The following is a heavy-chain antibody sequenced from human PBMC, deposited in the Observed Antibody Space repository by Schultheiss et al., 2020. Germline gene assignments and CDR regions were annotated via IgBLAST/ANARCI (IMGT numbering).Heavy chain of an antibody. CDR2: ISTYNGNT. D-gene: IGHD1-7*01. J-gene: IGHJ4*02. Sequence: ASVKVSCKGTPTSYGISWVRQAPGQGLEWMGWISTYNGNTNYAQKFQGRVTMTTDTSTSTAYMELRSLTSDDTAIYYCAGVRDWNYAIDYWGQGTLVTVSS. CDR3: AGVRDWNYAIDY. V-gene: IGHV1-18*01. CDR1: PTSYG.